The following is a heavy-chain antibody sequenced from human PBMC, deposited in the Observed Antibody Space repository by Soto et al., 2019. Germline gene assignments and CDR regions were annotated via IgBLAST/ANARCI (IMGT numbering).Heavy chain of an antibody. CDR2: ISYDGSNK. CDR3: AKETTVSYYYYYGMDV. V-gene: IGHV3-30*18. Sequence: GGSLRLSSTASGGNFSSYCMHWVRQAPGKGLERVAVISYDGSNKYYADSVKGRFTISRDNSKNTLYLRMNSLRAEDTAVYYCAKETTVSYYYYYGMDVWGQGTTVTVYS. J-gene: IGHJ6*02. D-gene: IGHD4-4*01. CDR1: GGNFSSYC.